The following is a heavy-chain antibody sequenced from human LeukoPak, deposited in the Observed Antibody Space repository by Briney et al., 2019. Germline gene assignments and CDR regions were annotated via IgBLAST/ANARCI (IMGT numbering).Heavy chain of an antibody. CDR2: INPNSGGT. J-gene: IGHJ6*03. CDR3: ARDGLLWLGELLNYYMDV. D-gene: IGHD3-10*01. V-gene: IGHV1-2*06. Sequence: ASVKVSCKASGYTFTGYYMHWVRQAPRQGLEWMGRINPNSGGTNYAQKFQGRVTMTRDTSISTAYMELSRLRSDDTAVYYCARDGLLWLGELLNYYMDVWGKGTTVTVSS. CDR1: GYTFTGYY.